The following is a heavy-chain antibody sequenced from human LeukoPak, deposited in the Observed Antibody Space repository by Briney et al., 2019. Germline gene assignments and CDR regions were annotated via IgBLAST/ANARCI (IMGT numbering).Heavy chain of an antibody. V-gene: IGHV3-48*03. CDR1: GFTFSSYE. J-gene: IGHJ6*02. D-gene: IGHD6-13*01. Sequence: PGGSLRLSCAASGFTFSSYEMNWVRQAPGKGLEWVSYISSSGSTIYYADSVKGRFTTTRDNAKNSLYLQMNSLRAEDTAVYYCARASGYPSPTYYGMDVWGQGTTVTVSS. CDR2: ISSSGSTI. CDR3: ARASGYPSPTYYGMDV.